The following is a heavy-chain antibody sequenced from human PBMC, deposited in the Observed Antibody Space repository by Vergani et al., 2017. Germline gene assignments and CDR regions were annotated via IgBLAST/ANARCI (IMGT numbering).Heavy chain of an antibody. CDR1: GFTFSSYA. CDR2: ISGSGGST. V-gene: IGHV3-23*04. J-gene: IGHJ6*02. CDR3: AKDLSRVRGLRPPRSV. D-gene: IGHD3-10*01. Sequence: VQLVESGGGLVKPGGSLRLSCAASGFTFSSYAMSWVRQAPGKGLEWVSAISGSGGSTSYADSVKGRFTISRDNSKNTLYLQMNSLRAEDTAVYYCAKDLSRVRGLRPPRSVWGQGTTVTVSS.